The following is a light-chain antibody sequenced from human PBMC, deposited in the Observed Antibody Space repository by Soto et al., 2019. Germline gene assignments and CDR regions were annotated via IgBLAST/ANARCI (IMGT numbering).Light chain of an antibody. CDR3: LQDYNYPLT. V-gene: IGKV1-6*01. CDR1: QDIRNT. Sequence: AIQMTQSPSSLSASVGDRVAISCRASQDIRNTLAWYQQKPGEAPKLLIFAASNLQSGVPSRFSGSGSVTDFTLAITGLQSEDFATYYCLQDYNYPLTFGGGTKVDIK. CDR2: AAS. J-gene: IGKJ4*01.